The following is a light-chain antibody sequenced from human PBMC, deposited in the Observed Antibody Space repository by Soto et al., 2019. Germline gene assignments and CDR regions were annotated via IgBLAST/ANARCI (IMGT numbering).Light chain of an antibody. Sequence: DVVMTQSPLSLPVTLGQPASISCRSSQGLVHSDGNTYLNWFQQRPGQSPRRLIDKVSNRNPGVPDRFSGSGSGADFTLKSSRVEAEDGGVYYCMQGTHWPLTFGQGTKVEGK. J-gene: IGKJ1*01. CDR2: KVS. CDR1: QGLVHSDGNTY. V-gene: IGKV2-30*02. CDR3: MQGTHWPLT.